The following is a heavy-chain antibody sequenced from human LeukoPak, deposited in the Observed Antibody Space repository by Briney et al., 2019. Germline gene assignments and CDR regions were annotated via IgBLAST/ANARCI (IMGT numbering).Heavy chain of an antibody. CDR2: INWNGGST. CDR3: ARGGYCSSTSCYMPLDY. J-gene: IGHJ4*02. V-gene: IGHV3-20*04. CDR1: GFTFDDYG. Sequence: GGPLSLSCAASGFTFDDYGMSWVRQAPGKGLEGVSGINWNGGSTGYADSVKGRFTISRDNAKNSLYLQMNSLRAEDTALYYCARGGYCSSTSCYMPLDYSGQGTLVTVSS. D-gene: IGHD2-2*02.